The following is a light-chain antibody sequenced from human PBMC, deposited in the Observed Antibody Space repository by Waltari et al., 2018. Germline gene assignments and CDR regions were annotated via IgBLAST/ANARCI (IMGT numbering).Light chain of an antibody. CDR1: QCVSNND. CDR2: GAS. CDR3: HLYGSART. Sequence: NVLTQSPGTLSLSPGERATLSCRASQCVSNNDFAWFQQQPGQAPRPHIYGASSRATGIPDRFSGSGYGTDFTLTISRLEPEDSAVYFCHLYGSARTFGGGTKVEIK. J-gene: IGKJ4*01. V-gene: IGKV3-20*01.